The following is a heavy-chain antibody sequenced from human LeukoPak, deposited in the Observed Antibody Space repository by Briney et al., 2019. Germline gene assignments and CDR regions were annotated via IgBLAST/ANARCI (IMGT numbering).Heavy chain of an antibody. D-gene: IGHD3-16*01. CDR2: IYPGDSDT. CDR3: ARHLYDYVWGTHEGDWFGP. V-gene: IGHV5-51*01. J-gene: IGHJ5*02. Sequence: GESLKISCKGSGYSFTSYWIGWVRQMPGKGLEWMGIIYPGDSDTRYSPSFQGQVTISVDKSISTAYLQWSSLKASDTAIYYCARHLYDYVWGTHEGDWFGPWGQGTLVTVSS. CDR1: GYSFTSYW.